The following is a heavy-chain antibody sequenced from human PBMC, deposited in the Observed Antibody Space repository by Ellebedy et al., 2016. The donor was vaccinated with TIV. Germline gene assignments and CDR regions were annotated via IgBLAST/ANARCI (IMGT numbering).Heavy chain of an antibody. CDR1: GHTFPSYD. J-gene: IGHJ6*02. CDR2: INSTSGNT. CDR3: ARKKYYDFWSSDGMDV. D-gene: IGHD3-3*01. V-gene: IGHV1-8*01. Sequence: AASVKVSCKASGHTFPSYDINWVRHPTGQGPHRTGWINSTSGNTGYAQKFQGRVTMTRNTSLSTAYMDLSSLRSKETAVYSCARKKYYDFWSSDGMDVWGQGTRVTVSS.